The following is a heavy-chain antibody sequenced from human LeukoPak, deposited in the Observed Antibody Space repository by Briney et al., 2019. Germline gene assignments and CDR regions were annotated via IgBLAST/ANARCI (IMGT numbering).Heavy chain of an antibody. D-gene: IGHD3-16*01. V-gene: IGHV4-39*01. CDR1: GGSISSSSYY. CDR3: ARRPYGMNWFDP. Sequence: PSETLSLTCTVSGGSISSSSYYWGWIRQPPGKGLEWIGGIYYSGSTYYNPSLKSRVTISVDTSKNQFSLKLSSVTAADTAVYYCARRPYGMNWFDPWGQGTLVTVSS. CDR2: IYYSGST. J-gene: IGHJ5*02.